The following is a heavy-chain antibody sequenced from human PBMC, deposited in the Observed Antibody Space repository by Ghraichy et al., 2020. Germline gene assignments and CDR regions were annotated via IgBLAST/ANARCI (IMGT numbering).Heavy chain of an antibody. CDR3: AKEGGRLGEGAFDV. J-gene: IGHJ3*01. D-gene: IGHD3-10*01. CDR1: EFTFDGYP. V-gene: IGHV3-23*01. CDR2: LGADGRST. Sequence: LSLTCAVSEFTFDGYPMTWVRQAPGKGLEWVSTLGADGRSTFYADSVKGRFTISRDKSKRTMYLQMNSLRADTAVYYCAKEGGRLGEGAFDVWGQGTKVTVSS.